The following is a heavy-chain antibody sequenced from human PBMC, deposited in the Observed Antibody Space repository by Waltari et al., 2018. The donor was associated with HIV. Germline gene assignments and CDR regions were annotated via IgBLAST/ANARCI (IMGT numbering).Heavy chain of an antibody. Sequence: QVQLQQWGAGLLKPSETLALTCAVHGWSFRSNYWTWIRQSPGRGLEWIGEINDSGNTNYNPSLKSRVSMSVDTSKNQFSLKLTYVTATDTAVYYCARAGLRYFDWTSATVDSWGQGTLVTVSS. CDR1: GWSFRSNY. V-gene: IGHV4-34*01. CDR2: INDSGNT. J-gene: IGHJ4*02. CDR3: ARAGLRYFDWTSATVDS. D-gene: IGHD3-9*01.